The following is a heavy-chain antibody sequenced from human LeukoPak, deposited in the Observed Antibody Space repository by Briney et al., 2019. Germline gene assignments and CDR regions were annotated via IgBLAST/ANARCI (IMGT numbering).Heavy chain of an antibody. CDR3: ARVDPDSSSTLEVFDY. CDR1: GGSISSYY. V-gene: IGHV4-59*01. Sequence: SETLSLTCTVSGGSISSYYWSWLRQPPGKGLEWIGYIYYSGSTNYNPSLKSRVTISVDTSKNQFSLKLGSVTAADTAVYYCARVDPDSSSTLEVFDYWGQGTLVTVSS. J-gene: IGHJ4*02. CDR2: IYYSGST. D-gene: IGHD6-6*01.